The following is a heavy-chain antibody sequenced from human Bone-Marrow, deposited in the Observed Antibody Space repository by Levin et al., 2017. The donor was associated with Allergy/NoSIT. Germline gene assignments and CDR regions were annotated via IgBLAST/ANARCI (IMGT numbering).Heavy chain of an antibody. V-gene: IGHV1-69*13. CDR1: GGTFSSYA. CDR2: IIPIFATA. D-gene: IGHD3-22*01. CDR3: ASPHGGVYDTNGYSLTEPFDI. Sequence: ASVKVSCKASGGTFSSYAISWVRQAPGHGLEWMGGIIPIFATANYAQKFQGRVTITADESTSTAYMELGGLRSEDTAVYYCASPHGGVYDTNGYSLTEPFDIWGQGTMVSVSS. J-gene: IGHJ3*02.